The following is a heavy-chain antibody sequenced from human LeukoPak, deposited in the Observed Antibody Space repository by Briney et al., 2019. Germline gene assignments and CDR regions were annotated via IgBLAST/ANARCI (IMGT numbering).Heavy chain of an antibody. CDR1: GFTFSNYA. V-gene: IGHV3-21*01. CDR3: ASTEYSPWYSFDY. CDR2: ISSSSSYI. J-gene: IGHJ4*02. D-gene: IGHD6-6*01. Sequence: GGSLRLSCAASGFTFSNYAMSWVRQAPGKGLEWVSSISSSSSYIYYADSVKGRFTISRDNAKNSLYLQMNSLRAEDTAVYYCASTEYSPWYSFDYWGQGTLVTVSS.